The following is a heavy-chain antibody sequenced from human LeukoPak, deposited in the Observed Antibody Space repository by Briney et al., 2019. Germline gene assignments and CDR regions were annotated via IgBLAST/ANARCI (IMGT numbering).Heavy chain of an antibody. Sequence: GGSLRLSCAASGFTFEDYSIHWVRRAPGKGLECVSGISWNSANIAYMGSVKGRFTISRDSAKKSLYLQMNSLRPEDTALYYCAKVRSAFRFGDIGLDSWGQGTLVTVSS. J-gene: IGHJ4*02. CDR1: GFTFEDYS. CDR2: ISWNSANI. D-gene: IGHD3-10*01. CDR3: AKVRSAFRFGDIGLDS. V-gene: IGHV3-9*01.